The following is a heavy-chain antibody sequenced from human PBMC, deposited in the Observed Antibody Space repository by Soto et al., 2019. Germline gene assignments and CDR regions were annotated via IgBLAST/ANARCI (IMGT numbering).Heavy chain of an antibody. Sequence: SETLSLTCAVSGGSISGGGFSWSWIRQPPGKGLEWIGYILHTGGTQYNPSLKSRVSMSVDKSKNQFSLHLTSVTAADTAVYYCARLQFGEGFDYWGQGALVTVS. CDR2: ILHTGGT. J-gene: IGHJ4*02. D-gene: IGHD3-10*01. CDR1: GGSISGGGFS. CDR3: ARLQFGEGFDY. V-gene: IGHV4-30-2*01.